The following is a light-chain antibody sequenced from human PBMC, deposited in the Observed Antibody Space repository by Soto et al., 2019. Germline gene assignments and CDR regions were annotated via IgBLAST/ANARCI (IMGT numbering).Light chain of an antibody. CDR3: QQYDNLPLT. Sequence: IRMTQSPSSFSASTGDRVTITCRASQGISSYFAWYQQKPGKAPKLLIYDASNLETGVPSRFSGSGSGTDFTFTISSLQPEDIATYYCQQYDNLPLTFGGGTKVEIK. CDR2: DAS. CDR1: QGISSY. V-gene: IGKV1-33*01. J-gene: IGKJ4*01.